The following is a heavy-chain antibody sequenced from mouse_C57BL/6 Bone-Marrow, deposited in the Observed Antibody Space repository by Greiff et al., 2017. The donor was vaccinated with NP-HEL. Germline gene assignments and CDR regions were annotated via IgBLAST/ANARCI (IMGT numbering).Heavy chain of an antibody. CDR1: GYTFTSYW. Sequence: VQLQQPGAELVKPGASVKLSCKASGYTFTSYWMQWVKQRPGQGLEWIGEIDPSDSYTNYNQKFKGKATLTVDTSSSTAYMQLSSLTSEDSAVYYCARGLFPFFAYWGQGTLVTVSA. CDR2: IDPSDSYT. CDR3: ARGLFPFFAY. D-gene: IGHD6-1*01. V-gene: IGHV1-50*01. J-gene: IGHJ3*01.